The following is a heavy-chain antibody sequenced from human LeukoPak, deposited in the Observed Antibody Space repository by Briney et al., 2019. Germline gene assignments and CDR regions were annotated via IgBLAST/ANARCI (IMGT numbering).Heavy chain of an antibody. CDR3: ARLMVRGVIIKYFDY. D-gene: IGHD3-10*01. CDR2: IYPGDSDT. Sequence: GASLQISCEGAGSSFTSYWIGWVRPLAGKGLEWVGIIYPGDSDTRYSPSFQGQVTISADKSISTAYLQWSSLKASDTAMYYCARLMVRGVIIKYFDYWGQGTLVTVSS. J-gene: IGHJ4*02. V-gene: IGHV5-51*01. CDR1: GSSFTSYW.